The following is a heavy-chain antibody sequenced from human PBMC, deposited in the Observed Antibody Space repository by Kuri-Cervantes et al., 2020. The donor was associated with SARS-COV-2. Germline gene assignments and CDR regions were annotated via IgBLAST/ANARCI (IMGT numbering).Heavy chain of an antibody. CDR1: GGSFSGYF. D-gene: IGHD6-13*01. CDR3: ARHSSSWFFDY. V-gene: IGHV4-34*01. Sequence: LRLSCAVYGGSFSGYFWSWIRQPPGKGLEWIGDINDSGRTNYNPSLESRVAISVDTSKSQFSLRLSSVTATDTAVYYCARHSSSWFFDYWGQGTLVTVSS. J-gene: IGHJ4*02. CDR2: INDSGRT.